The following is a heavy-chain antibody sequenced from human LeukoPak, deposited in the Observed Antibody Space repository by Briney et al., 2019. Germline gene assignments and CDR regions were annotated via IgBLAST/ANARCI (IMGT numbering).Heavy chain of an antibody. CDR1: GLTVSKNY. D-gene: IGHD3-9*01. CDR3: ARRYFGFDP. J-gene: IGHJ5*02. Sequence: GSLRLSCAASGLTVSKNYMSWVRQPPGKGLEWIGSIYYSGSTYYNPSLKSRVTISVDTSKNQFSLKLSTVTAADTAVYYCARRYFGFDPWGQGTLVTVSS. CDR2: IYYSGST. V-gene: IGHV4-39*07.